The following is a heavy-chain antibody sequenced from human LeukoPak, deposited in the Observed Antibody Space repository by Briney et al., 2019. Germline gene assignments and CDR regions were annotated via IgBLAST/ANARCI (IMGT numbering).Heavy chain of an antibody. D-gene: IGHD2-2*02. J-gene: IGHJ5*02. CDR1: GGSISSSSYY. Sequence: SETLSLTCTVSGGSISSSSYYWGWIRQPPGKGLEWIGSFYYSGSTYYNPSLKSQVTISVDTSKNQFSLKLSSVTAADTAVYYCARAGRYCSSTRCYTVWFDPWGQGTLVTVSS. CDR2: FYYSGST. V-gene: IGHV4-39*07. CDR3: ARAGRYCSSTRCYTVWFDP.